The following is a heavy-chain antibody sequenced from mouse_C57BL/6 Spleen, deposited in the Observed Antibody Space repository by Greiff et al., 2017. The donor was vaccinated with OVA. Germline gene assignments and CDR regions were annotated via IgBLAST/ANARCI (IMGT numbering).Heavy chain of an antibody. V-gene: IGHV5-9*01. CDR3: ARLGDYYAMDC. Sequence: EVQLVESGGGLVKPGGSLKLSCAASGFTFSSYTMSWVRQTPAKRLEWVATISGGGGNTYYPDSVKGRFTISRDNAKNTLYLQMSSLRSEDTALYYCARLGDYYAMDCWGQGTSVTVSS. CDR1: GFTFSSYT. J-gene: IGHJ4*01. CDR2: ISGGGGNT. D-gene: IGHD3-3*01.